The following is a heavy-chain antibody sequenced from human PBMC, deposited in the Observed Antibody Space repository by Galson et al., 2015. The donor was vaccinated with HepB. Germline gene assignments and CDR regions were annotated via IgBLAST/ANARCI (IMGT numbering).Heavy chain of an antibody. V-gene: IGHV3-30*18. CDR3: AKAVGDYADYGWYFDL. Sequence: SLRLSCAASGFTFSLYGMHWVRQAPGKGLEWVAVISYDGNNKDYADSVKGRFTVSRDNSKNTLYLQMNSLRAEDTAVYYCAKAVGDYADYGWYFDLWGRDTLVTVSS. D-gene: IGHD4-17*01. J-gene: IGHJ2*01. CDR2: ISYDGNNK. CDR1: GFTFSLYG.